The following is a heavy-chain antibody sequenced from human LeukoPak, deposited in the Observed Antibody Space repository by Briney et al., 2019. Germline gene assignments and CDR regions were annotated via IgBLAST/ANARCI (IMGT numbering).Heavy chain of an antibody. D-gene: IGHD2-2*02. CDR1: GFTFGDYA. CDR2: IRSKAYGGTT. J-gene: IGHJ4*01. CDR3: TRLGIKNPRVVVPAAIGY. Sequence: GGSLRLSCTASGFTFGDYAMSWFRQAPGKGLEWVGFIRSKAYGGTTEYAASVKGRFTISRDDSKSIAYLQMNSLKTEDTAVYYCTRLGIKNPRVVVPAAIGYWGQGTLVTVSS. V-gene: IGHV3-49*03.